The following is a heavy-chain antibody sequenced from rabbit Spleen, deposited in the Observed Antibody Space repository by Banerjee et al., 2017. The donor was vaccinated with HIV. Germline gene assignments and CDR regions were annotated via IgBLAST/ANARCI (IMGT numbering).Heavy chain of an antibody. CDR1: GLDFSISYW. J-gene: IGHJ4*01. V-gene: IGHV1S45*01. CDR3: ARDAAGREDFNL. CDR2: SDAGDSGRT. D-gene: IGHD4-2*01. Sequence: QEQLVESGGDLVKPGASLTLTCKASGLDFSISYWICWVRQAPGKGLEWIACSDAGDSGRTYYTNWAKGRFTISKTSSTTVTLQMTSLTAADTATYFCARDAAGREDFNLWGQGTLVTVS.